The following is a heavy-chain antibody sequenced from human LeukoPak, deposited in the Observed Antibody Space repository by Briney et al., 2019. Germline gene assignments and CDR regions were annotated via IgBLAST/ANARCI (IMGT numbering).Heavy chain of an antibody. CDR1: GGSISSYY. D-gene: IGHD3-10*01. J-gene: IGHJ5*02. CDR2: IYYSGST. CDR3: ARIYGSGSYYNPQNWFDP. Sequence: SSETLSLTCTVSGGSISSYYWSWIRQPPGKGLEWIGYIYYSGSTNYNPSLKSRVTISVDTSKNQFSLKLRSVTAADTAMYQCARIYGSGSYYNPQNWFDPWGQGTQVIVST. V-gene: IGHV4-59*08.